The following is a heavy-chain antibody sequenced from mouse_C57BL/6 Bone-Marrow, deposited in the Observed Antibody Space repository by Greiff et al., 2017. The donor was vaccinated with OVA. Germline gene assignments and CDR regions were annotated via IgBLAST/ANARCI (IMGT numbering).Heavy chain of an antibody. D-gene: IGHD1-1*01. CDR1: GFTFSDYY. V-gene: IGHV5-12*01. CDR3: ARHGGNYYGSSLKFAY. Sequence: EVNLVESGGGLVQPGGSLKLSCAASGFTFSDYYMYWVRQTPEKRLEWVAYISNGGGSTYYPDTVKGRFTISRDNAKNTLYLQMSRLKSEDTAMYYCARHGGNYYGSSLKFAYWGQGTLVTVSA. CDR2: ISNGGGST. J-gene: IGHJ3*01.